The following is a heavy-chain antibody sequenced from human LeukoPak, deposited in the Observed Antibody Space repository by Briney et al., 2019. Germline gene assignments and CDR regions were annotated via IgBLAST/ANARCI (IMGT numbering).Heavy chain of an antibody. CDR2: IYYSGST. CDR3: ARDRVVVITGALYYYYGMDV. D-gene: IGHD3-22*01. Sequence: SQTLSLTCTVSGGSISSGDYYWSWIRQPPGKGLEWIGYIYYSGSTYYNPSLKSRVTISADTSKNQFSLKLSSVTAADTAVYYCARDRVVVITGALYYYYGMDVWGQGTTVTVSS. J-gene: IGHJ6*02. CDR1: GGSISSGDYY. V-gene: IGHV4-30-4*01.